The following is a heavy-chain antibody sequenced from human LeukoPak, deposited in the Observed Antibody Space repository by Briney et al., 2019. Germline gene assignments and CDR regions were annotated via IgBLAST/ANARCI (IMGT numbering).Heavy chain of an antibody. D-gene: IGHD3-10*01. J-gene: IGHJ4*02. CDR2: INPSGGST. V-gene: IGHV1-46*01. CDR1: GYTFTSYY. CDR3: ARETNIGSGSSLFDY. Sequence: GASVKVSCKASGYTFTSYYMHWVRQAPGQGLEWMGIINPSGGSTSYAQKFQGRVTITADESTSTAYMELSSLRSEDTAVYYCARETNIGSGSSLFDYWGQGTLVTVSS.